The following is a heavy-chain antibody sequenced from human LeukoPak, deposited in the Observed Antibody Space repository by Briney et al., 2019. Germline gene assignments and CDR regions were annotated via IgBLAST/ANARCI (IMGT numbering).Heavy chain of an antibody. J-gene: IGHJ4*02. CDR2: ISGSGGST. CDR3: AKGRYDSSGPANTFDY. D-gene: IGHD3-22*01. V-gene: IGHV3-23*01. CDR1: GFTFSSYA. Sequence: GGSLRLSCAASGFTFSSYAMSWVRQAPGKGLEWVSGISGSGGSTNYADSVKGQFTISRDNSKNTLYLQMNNLRAEDTALYYYAKGRYDSSGPANTFDYWGQGTLVTVSS.